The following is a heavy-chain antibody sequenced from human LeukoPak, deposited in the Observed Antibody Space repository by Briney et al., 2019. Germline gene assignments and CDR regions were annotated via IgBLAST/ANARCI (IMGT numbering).Heavy chain of an antibody. CDR3: ARDPGHTIFGVVTSYYYGMDV. V-gene: IGHV3-33*01. J-gene: IGHJ6*02. Sequence: GGSLRLPCAASGFTFSSYGMHWVRQAPGKGLEWVAVIWYDGSNKYYADSVKGRFTISRDNSKNTLYLQMNSLRAEDTAVYYCARDPGHTIFGVVTSYYYGMDVWGQGTTVTVPS. D-gene: IGHD3-3*01. CDR2: IWYDGSNK. CDR1: GFTFSSYG.